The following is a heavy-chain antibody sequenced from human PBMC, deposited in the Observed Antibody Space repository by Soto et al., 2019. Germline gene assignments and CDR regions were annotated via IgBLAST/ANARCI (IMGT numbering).Heavy chain of an antibody. V-gene: IGHV1-18*01. D-gene: IGHD3-10*01. J-gene: IGHJ4*02. CDR3: ARADYSSGIYYSDF. Sequence: QIQLVQSGPEVKKPGASVKVSCKASGYSFSRYGVSWVRQVPGQGLEWVGWISPLNGITNYAQRVXGXVXXTTDTSTSTDYMELKSLRSDDTAVYYCARADYSSGIYYSDFWGQGTLVTVSS. CDR1: GYSFSRYG. CDR2: ISPLNGIT.